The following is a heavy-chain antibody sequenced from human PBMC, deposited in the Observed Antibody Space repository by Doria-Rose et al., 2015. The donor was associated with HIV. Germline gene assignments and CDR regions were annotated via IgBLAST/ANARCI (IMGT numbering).Heavy chain of an antibody. J-gene: IGHJ4*02. Sequence: SGPVLVKPTETLTLTCTVSGVSLSSPGMGVSWIRQPPGKALEWLANMFSDDESSYSTSLKSRLTIARSTSKSQLVLTMTGMDPVDTATYYCARIKSSRWYHKYYFDFWGQGALVIVSA. D-gene: IGHD6-13*01. V-gene: IGHV2-26*01. CDR1: GVSLSSPGMG. CDR3: ARIKSSRWYHKYYFDF. CDR2: MFSDDES.